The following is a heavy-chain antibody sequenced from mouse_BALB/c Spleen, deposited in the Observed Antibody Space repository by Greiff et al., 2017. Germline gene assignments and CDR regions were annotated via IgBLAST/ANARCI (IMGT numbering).Heavy chain of an antibody. Sequence: EVMLVESGGGLVQPGGSRKLSCAASGFTFSSFGMHWVRQAPEKGLEWVAYISSGSSTIYYADTVKGRFTISRDNPNNTLFLQMTSLRSEDTAMYYCARSYGLYYYAIDYWGQGTSVTVSS. V-gene: IGHV5-17*02. J-gene: IGHJ4*01. D-gene: IGHD2-2*01. CDR1: GFTFSSFG. CDR3: ARSYGLYYYAIDY. CDR2: ISSGSSTI.